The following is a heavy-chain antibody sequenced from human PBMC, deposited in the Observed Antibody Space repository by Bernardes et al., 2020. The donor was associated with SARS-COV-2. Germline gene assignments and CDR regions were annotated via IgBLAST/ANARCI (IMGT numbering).Heavy chain of an antibody. CDR2: IRSKANSYAT. V-gene: IGHV3-73*01. CDR3: TRLGYCSGGSCYVFDP. CDR1: GFTFSGSA. D-gene: IGHD2-15*01. J-gene: IGHJ5*02. Sequence: GGSLRLSCAASGFTFSGSAMHWVRQASGKGLEWVGRIRSKANSYATAYAASVKGRFTISRDDSKNTAYLQMNSLKTEDTAVYYCTRLGYCSGGSCYVFDPWGQGTLVTVSS.